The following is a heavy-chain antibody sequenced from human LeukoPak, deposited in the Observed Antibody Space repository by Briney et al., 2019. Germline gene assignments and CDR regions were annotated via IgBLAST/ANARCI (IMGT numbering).Heavy chain of an antibody. D-gene: IGHD3-3*01. CDR3: ARQLGYYDFWSGYYTGNYFDY. Sequence: SETLSLTCTVSGGSISSSSYYWGWIRQPPGKWLEWIVSIYYSGSTYYNPSLKSRVTISVDTSKNQFSLKLSSVTAADTAVYYCARQLGYYDFWSGYYTGNYFDYWGQGTLVTVSS. V-gene: IGHV4-39*01. CDR2: IYYSGST. CDR1: GGSISSSSYY. J-gene: IGHJ4*02.